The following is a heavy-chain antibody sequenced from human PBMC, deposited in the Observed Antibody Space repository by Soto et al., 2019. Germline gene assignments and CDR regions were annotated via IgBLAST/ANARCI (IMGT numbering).Heavy chain of an antibody. J-gene: IGHJ4*02. V-gene: IGHV3-30-3*01. D-gene: IGHD3-22*01. Sequence: PGGSLRLSCAASGFTFSSYAMHWVRQAPGKGLEWVAVISYDGSNKYYADSVKGRFTISRDNSKNTLYLQMNSLRAEDTAVYYCARDLYYYDSSGYHPVQFDYWGQGTLVTVSS. CDR2: ISYDGSNK. CDR1: GFTFSSYA. CDR3: ARDLYYYDSSGYHPVQFDY.